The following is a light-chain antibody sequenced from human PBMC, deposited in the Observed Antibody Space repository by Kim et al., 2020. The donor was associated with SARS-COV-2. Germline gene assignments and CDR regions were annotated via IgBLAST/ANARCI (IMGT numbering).Light chain of an antibody. CDR3: LTWGPGIRV. J-gene: IGLJ2*01. Sequence: PVKLTGTMSSEYKTSAIAGHRQLPEKGPRYLMNVDSDGSHTRGDGIPDRFSGSSSGAERYLTISSLQPEDEADYYCLTWGPGIRVFGGGTKLTVL. CDR2: VDSDGSH. V-gene: IGLV4-69*01. CDR1: SEYKTSA.